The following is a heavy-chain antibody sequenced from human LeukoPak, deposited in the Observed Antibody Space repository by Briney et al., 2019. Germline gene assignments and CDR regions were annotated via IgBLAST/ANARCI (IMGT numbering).Heavy chain of an antibody. CDR2: INHSGST. CDR1: GGSFSGYY. Sequence: PSETLSLTCAVYGGSFSGYYWGWIRQPPGKGLEWIGEINHSGSTNYNPSLKSRVTISVDTSKNQFSLKLSSVTAADTAVYYCARGLSYESYHFDYWGQGTLVTVSS. D-gene: IGHD1-26*01. V-gene: IGHV4-34*01. J-gene: IGHJ4*02. CDR3: ARGLSYESYHFDY.